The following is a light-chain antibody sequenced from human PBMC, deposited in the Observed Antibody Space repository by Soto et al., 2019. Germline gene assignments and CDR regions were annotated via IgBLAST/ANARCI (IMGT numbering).Light chain of an antibody. CDR1: QSVGTS. CDR2: GAS. CDR3: QRYGSSST. V-gene: IGKV3-20*01. Sequence: EIVLTQSPVTLSLSPGERGTLSCRASQSVGTSLAWYQQKPGQAPRLLIYGASSRATGIPDRFSGSGSGTDFTLTISRLEPEDFAVYYCQRYGSSSTFGQGTRLEIK. J-gene: IGKJ5*01.